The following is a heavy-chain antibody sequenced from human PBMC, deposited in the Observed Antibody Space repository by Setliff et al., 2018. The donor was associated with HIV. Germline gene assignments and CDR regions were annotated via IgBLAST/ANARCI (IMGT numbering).Heavy chain of an antibody. J-gene: IGHJ6*03. CDR2: INPNSGGT. Sequence: ASVKVSCKASGYTFTGYYMHWVRQAPGQGLEWMGRINPNSGGTNYAQKFQGRVTMTRDTSISTAYMGLSRLRSDDTAVYYCARRGYSRPLNYYYYYMDVWGKGTTVTVSS. V-gene: IGHV1-2*06. CDR3: ARRGYSRPLNYYYYYMDV. D-gene: IGHD5-12*01. CDR1: GYTFTGYY.